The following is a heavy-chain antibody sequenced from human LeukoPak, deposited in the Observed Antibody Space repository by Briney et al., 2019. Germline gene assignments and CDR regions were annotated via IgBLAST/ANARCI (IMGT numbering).Heavy chain of an antibody. D-gene: IGHD4-17*01. CDR3: AKDPNGDYIGAFDF. V-gene: IGHV3-23*01. J-gene: IGHJ3*01. Sequence: GGSLRLSCAASGLTFSNYAMMWLRQAPGKGLEWVAAIIGNGGWALYADSVKGRFTISRDNSKNTLYLQMSSLRAEDTAVYYCAKDPNGDYIGAFDFWGQGTMVTVSS. CDR1: GLTFSNYA. CDR2: IIGNGGWA.